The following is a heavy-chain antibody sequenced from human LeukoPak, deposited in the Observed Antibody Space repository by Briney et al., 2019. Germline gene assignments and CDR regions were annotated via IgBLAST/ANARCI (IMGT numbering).Heavy chain of an antibody. Sequence: PSETLSLTCAVYGGSFSGYYWSWLRQPPGKGLEWIGEINHSGSTNYNPSLKSRVTISVDTSKNQFSLKLSSVTAADTAVYYCARIGVSAYYYYYYGMDVWGQGTTVTVSS. CDR1: GGSFSGYY. CDR2: INHSGST. D-gene: IGHD3-10*01. J-gene: IGHJ6*02. CDR3: ARIGVSAYYYYYYGMDV. V-gene: IGHV4-34*01.